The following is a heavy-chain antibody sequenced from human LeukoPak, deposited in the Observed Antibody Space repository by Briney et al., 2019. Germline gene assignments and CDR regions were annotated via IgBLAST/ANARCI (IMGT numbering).Heavy chain of an antibody. J-gene: IGHJ4*02. CDR1: GFTVGTNY. CDR2: IHSGGNT. V-gene: IGHV3-53*01. D-gene: IGHD6-13*01. CDR3: ARFIAAGYYFDY. Sequence: HPGGSLRLSCAASGFTVGTNYMSWVRQAPGKGLEWVSIIHSGGNTYYADSVKGRFTISRDSSKNTLYLQMNSLRAEDTAVYYCARFIAAGYYFDYWGQGTLVTVSS.